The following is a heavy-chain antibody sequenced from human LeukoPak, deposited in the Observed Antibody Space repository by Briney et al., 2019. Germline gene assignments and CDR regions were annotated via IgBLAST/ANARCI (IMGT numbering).Heavy chain of an antibody. D-gene: IGHD3-22*01. CDR2: IYYSGST. J-gene: IGHJ2*01. V-gene: IGHV4-59*08. Sequence: SETLSLTCTVSGGSISSYYWSWIRQPPGKGLEWIGYIYYSGSTNYNPSLKSRVTISVDTSKNQFSLKLSSVTAADTAVYYCARQSDSSGYYYWYFDLWGRGTLVTVSS. CDR1: GGSISSYY. CDR3: ARQSDSSGYYYWYFDL.